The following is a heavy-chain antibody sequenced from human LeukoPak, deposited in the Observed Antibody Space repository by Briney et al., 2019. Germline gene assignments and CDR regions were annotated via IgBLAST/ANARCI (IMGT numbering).Heavy chain of an antibody. CDR2: ISGSGGNT. D-gene: IGHD3-10*01. CDR3: AKDSYGTGYGTDV. CDR1: GFTFSSYA. Sequence: QPGGSLRLSCAASGFTFSSYAMSWVRQAPGKGREWVSGISGSGGNTYYADSVKGRFTISRDNPKNTLHLQMNALRAEDTAVYYCAKDSYGTGYGTDVWGQGTTVTVSS. V-gene: IGHV3-23*01. J-gene: IGHJ6*02.